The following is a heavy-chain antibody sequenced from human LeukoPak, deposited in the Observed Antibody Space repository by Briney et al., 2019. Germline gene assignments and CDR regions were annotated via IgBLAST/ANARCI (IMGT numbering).Heavy chain of an antibody. CDR3: ARAEEDGYYYDSSGQEF. CDR2: ILHSGST. Sequence: SETLSLTCVVSGYSISSGYWWSWVRQSPGKGLEWIGEILHSGSTNYNPSLKSRVTISVDTSNNQFSLKLTSVTAADTAVYYCARAEEDGYYYDSSGQEFWGQGTMVTVSS. V-gene: IGHV4-4*02. D-gene: IGHD3-22*01. J-gene: IGHJ3*01. CDR1: GYSISSGYW.